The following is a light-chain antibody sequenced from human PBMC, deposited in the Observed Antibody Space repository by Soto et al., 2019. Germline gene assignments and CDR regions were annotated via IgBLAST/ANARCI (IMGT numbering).Light chain of an antibody. CDR2: GAS. V-gene: IGKV3-20*01. J-gene: IGKJ2*01. CDR3: HQYGSSPTYT. CDR1: QSVSSSY. Sequence: EIVLTQSPGTLSLSPGERATLSCRASQSVSSSYLAWYQQKPGQAPRLLIYGASSRASGIPDRCSGSGSGTDFTLTISRLEPEDFAVYYCHQYGSSPTYTFGQGTKLEI.